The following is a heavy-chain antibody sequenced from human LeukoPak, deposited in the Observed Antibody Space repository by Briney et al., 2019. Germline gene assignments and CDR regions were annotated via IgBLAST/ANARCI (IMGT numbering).Heavy chain of an antibody. Sequence: SETLSLTCTVSGGSISSSSYYWGWIRQPPGKGLEWIGSIYYSGSTYYNPSLKSRVTISVDTSKNQFSLKLSSVTAADTAVYYCASSAKDYGSGSYYFDYWGQGTLVTVSS. CDR1: GGSISSSSYY. J-gene: IGHJ4*02. CDR2: IYYSGST. CDR3: ASSAKDYGSGSYYFDY. D-gene: IGHD3-10*01. V-gene: IGHV4-39*07.